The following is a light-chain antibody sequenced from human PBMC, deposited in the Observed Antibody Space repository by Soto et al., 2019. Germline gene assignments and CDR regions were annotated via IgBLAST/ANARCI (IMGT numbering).Light chain of an antibody. Sequence: DIQMTQSPSSLSASVGERVTITCRASQDINNFLAWYQQEPGKVPRLLIYAASTLHTGVPSRFSGSGSGTEFTLTISSLQPDDFATYYCQQYNSYPWTFGQGTKVEIK. J-gene: IGKJ1*01. CDR2: AAS. CDR3: QQYNSYPWT. CDR1: QDINNF. V-gene: IGKV1-27*01.